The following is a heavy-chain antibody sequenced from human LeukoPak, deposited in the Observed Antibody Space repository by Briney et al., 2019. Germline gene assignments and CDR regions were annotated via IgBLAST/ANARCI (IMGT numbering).Heavy chain of an antibody. Sequence: PGRSLRLSCAASGFTFSSYGMHWVRQAPGKGLEWVADISFDGSYKHYADSVKGRFTISRDNSKGTLFLQMNSLRAEDTAVYYCASLCSGDCFTNDYWGQGTLVTVSS. V-gene: IGHV3-30*03. CDR1: GFTFSSYG. D-gene: IGHD2-21*02. CDR3: ASLCSGDCFTNDY. CDR2: ISFDGSYK. J-gene: IGHJ4*02.